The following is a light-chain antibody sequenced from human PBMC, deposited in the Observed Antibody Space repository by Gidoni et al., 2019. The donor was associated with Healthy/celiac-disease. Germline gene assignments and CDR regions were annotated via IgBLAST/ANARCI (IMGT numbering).Light chain of an antibody. CDR1: QGISNY. CDR3: QQYDNLPPV. V-gene: IGKV1-33*01. CDR2: DAS. Sequence: DIKRTQSPSSLSASVGDRVTITCQASQGISNYLTWDQQKPGQSPKLLLDDASHLETRVPSRFSQSGSGTDLTFPISSLHPYDISTYYCQQYDNLPPVFGGRTQLEIK. J-gene: IGKJ4*01.